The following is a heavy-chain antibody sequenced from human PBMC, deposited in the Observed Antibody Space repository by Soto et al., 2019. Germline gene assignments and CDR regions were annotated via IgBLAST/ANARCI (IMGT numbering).Heavy chain of an antibody. J-gene: IGHJ4*02. CDR3: TTTYYDFWSGSDY. Sequence: GGSLRLSCAASGFTFSNAWMSWVRQAPGKGLEWVGRIKSKTDGGTTDYAAPVKGRFTISRDDSKNTLYLQMNSLKTEDTAVYYCTTTYYDFWSGSDYWGQGTLVTVSS. CDR1: GFTFSNAW. V-gene: IGHV3-15*01. D-gene: IGHD3-3*01. CDR2: IKSKTDGGTT.